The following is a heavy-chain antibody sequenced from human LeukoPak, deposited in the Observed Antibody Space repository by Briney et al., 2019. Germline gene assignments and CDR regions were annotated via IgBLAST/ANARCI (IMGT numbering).Heavy chain of an antibody. D-gene: IGHD1-26*01. Sequence: SETLSLTCAVYGGSFSGYYWSWIRQPPGRGLEWIGEINHSGSTNYNPSLRSRVTISVDTSKNQFSLKLSSVTAADTAVYYCARGIVGATDFDYWGQGTLVTVSS. CDR2: INHSGST. CDR1: GGSFSGYY. CDR3: ARGIVGATDFDY. J-gene: IGHJ4*02. V-gene: IGHV4-34*01.